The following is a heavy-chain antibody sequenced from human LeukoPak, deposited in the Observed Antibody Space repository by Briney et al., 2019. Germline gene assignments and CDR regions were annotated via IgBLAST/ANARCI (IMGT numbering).Heavy chain of an antibody. V-gene: IGHV1-2*02. D-gene: IGHD3-3*01. Sequence: GASVKVSCKASGYTFTGYYVHWVRQAPGRGLEWIGWINPNSGGTNYAQKFQGRVTMTRDTSISTAYMELSRLRSDDTAVYYCARTRGITIFGVPNWGQGTLVTVSS. CDR1: GYTFTGYY. CDR3: ARTRGITIFGVPN. CDR2: INPNSGGT. J-gene: IGHJ4*02.